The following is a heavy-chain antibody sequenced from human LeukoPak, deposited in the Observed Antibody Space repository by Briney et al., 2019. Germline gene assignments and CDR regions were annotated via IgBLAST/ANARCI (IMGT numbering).Heavy chain of an antibody. CDR1: GFTVSSSY. J-gene: IGHJ2*01. Sequence: GGSLRLSCAASGFTVSSSYISWVRQAPGKGLEWVSVMYSGGNTYYADSVKGRFTISRDKSKNTLYLQVNSLRAEDTAVYYCARDRGIATWYFDLWGRGTLVTVSS. CDR3: ARDRGIATWYFDL. CDR2: MYSGGNT. V-gene: IGHV3-66*01. D-gene: IGHD6-13*01.